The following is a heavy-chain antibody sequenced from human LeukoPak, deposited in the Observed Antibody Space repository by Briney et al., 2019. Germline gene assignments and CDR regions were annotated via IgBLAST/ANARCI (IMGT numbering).Heavy chain of an antibody. Sequence: QPGGSLRLSCAASGFTFSSYSMNWVRQAPGKGLEWVSYISSSSSTIYYADPVKGRFTISRDNAKNSLYLQMNSLRAEDTAVYYCARDLVWGHSRWGQGTLVTVSS. D-gene: IGHD7-27*01. CDR1: GFTFSSYS. CDR2: ISSSSSTI. CDR3: ARDLVWGHSR. V-gene: IGHV3-48*01. J-gene: IGHJ4*02.